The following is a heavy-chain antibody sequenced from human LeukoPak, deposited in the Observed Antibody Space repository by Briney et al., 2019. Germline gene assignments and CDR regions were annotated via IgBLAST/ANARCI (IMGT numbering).Heavy chain of an antibody. CDR1: GFTFSSYA. V-gene: IGHV3-30*04. J-gene: IGHJ4*02. D-gene: IGHD5-12*01. CDR3: ARPLVATFVTATAFDY. CDR2: ISYDGSNK. Sequence: GGSLRPSCAASGFTFSSYAMHWVRQAPGKGLEWVAVISYDGSNKYYADSVKGRFTISRDNSKNTLYLQMNSLRAEDTAVYYCARPLVATFVTATAFDYWGQGTLVTVSS.